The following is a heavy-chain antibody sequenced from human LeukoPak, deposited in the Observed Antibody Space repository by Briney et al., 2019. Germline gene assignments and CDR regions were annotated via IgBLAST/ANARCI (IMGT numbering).Heavy chain of an antibody. CDR3: AKGQMAPILGFDS. D-gene: IGHD5-24*01. V-gene: IGHV3-23*01. CDR2: VKTSAGDT. J-gene: IGHJ4*02. CDR1: GFTFSSYA. Sequence: PGGSLRLSCAASGFTFSSYAMSWVRQAPGRGLEWVSAVKTSAGDTYYADSVRGRFTISRDNSKSTVYLHMNSLRDEDSALYYCAKGQMAPILGFDSWGQGALVTVSS.